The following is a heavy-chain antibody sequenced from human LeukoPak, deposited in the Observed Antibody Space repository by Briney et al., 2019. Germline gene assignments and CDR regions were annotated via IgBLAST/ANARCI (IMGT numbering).Heavy chain of an antibody. J-gene: IGHJ4*02. V-gene: IGHV4-39*01. CDR1: GGSISSYY. CDR2: IYYSGST. D-gene: IGHD6-13*01. CDR3: ARQLSLYSTFDY. Sequence: SETLSLTCTVSGGSISSYYWGWIRQPPGKGLEWIGSIYYSGSTYYNPSLKSRVTISVDTSKNQFSLKLSSVTAADTAVYYCARQLSLYSTFDYWGQGTLVTVSS.